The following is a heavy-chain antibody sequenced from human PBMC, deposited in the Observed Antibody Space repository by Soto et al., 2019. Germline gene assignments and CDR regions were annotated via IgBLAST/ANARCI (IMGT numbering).Heavy chain of an antibody. CDR1: GYTFINYY. Sequence: ASVKVSCKASGYTFINYYIHWVRQAPGQGLEWMAIINPMGGSTNYAQEFQGRVTMTTDTSTSTAYMELRSLRSDDTAVYYCARERVGQLWDLPLYYYYYYYMDVWGKGTTVTVSS. V-gene: IGHV1-46*01. CDR3: ARERVGQLWDLPLYYYYYYYMDV. J-gene: IGHJ6*03. D-gene: IGHD2-21*01. CDR2: INPMGGST.